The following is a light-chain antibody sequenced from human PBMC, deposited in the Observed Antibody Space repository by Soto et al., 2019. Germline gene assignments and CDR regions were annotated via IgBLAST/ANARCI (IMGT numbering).Light chain of an antibody. CDR3: SSYAGSNNYV. Sequence: QSVLTQPPSASGSAGQSVTISCTGTSGDVGGYNYVSWYQQHPGKAPKFMIFEVSERPSGVPDRFSASKSGNTASLTVSGLQAEDEADYYCSSYAGSNNYVFGTGTKVTVL. CDR2: EVS. CDR1: SGDVGGYNY. V-gene: IGLV2-8*01. J-gene: IGLJ1*01.